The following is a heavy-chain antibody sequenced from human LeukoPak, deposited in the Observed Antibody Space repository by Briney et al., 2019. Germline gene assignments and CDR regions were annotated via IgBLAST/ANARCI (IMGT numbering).Heavy chain of an antibody. Sequence: GGSLRLSCAASGFTFSSYWMHWVRQAPGKGLEWVSSISGSGGNTYYADSAKGRFTISRDNSKNTLYLQMNSLRAEDTAVYYCAKPARTDAFDIWGQGTMITVSS. V-gene: IGHV3-23*01. CDR2: ISGSGGNT. D-gene: IGHD1-14*01. CDR3: AKPARTDAFDI. CDR1: GFTFSSYW. J-gene: IGHJ3*02.